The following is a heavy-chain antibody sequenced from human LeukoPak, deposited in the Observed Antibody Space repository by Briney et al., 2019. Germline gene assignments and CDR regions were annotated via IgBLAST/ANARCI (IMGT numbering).Heavy chain of an antibody. Sequence: GASVKVSCKASGYTFSSYGISWVRQAPGQGLEWMGWISAYNGNTNYAQKLQGRVTMTTDTSTSTAYMELRSLRSDDTAVYYRAREVDRAPRRYYYYYMDVWGKGTTVTVSS. D-gene: IGHD5-18*01. CDR2: ISAYNGNT. CDR3: AREVDRAPRRYYYYYMDV. J-gene: IGHJ6*03. CDR1: GYTFSSYG. V-gene: IGHV1-18*01.